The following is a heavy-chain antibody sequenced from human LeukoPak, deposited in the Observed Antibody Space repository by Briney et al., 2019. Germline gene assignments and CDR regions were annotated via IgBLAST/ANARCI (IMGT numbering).Heavy chain of an antibody. CDR1: GYTFAEYW. J-gene: IGHJ3*01. V-gene: IGHV5-51*01. Sequence: GESLKISFEGSGYTFAEYWVGWVRQMPGKGLEYMGIIYPGGSETRYSPSFQGQVTFSADKSINTAYLQWSSLKASDTAIYYCARPPFTWGQGTMVTVSS. CDR3: ARPPFT. CDR2: IYPGGSET.